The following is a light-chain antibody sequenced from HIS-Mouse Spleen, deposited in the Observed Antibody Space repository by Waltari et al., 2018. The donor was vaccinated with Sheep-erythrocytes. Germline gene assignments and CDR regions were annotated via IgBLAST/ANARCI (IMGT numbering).Light chain of an antibody. Sequence: DIVMTQSPDSLAVSLGERATINCKSSQSVLYSSNNKNYLAWYQQKPGQPPKLLIYWASTRESGVPDRFSGSGSGTDFTLTISSLQAEDVAVYYCQQYNSYSPLTFGGGTKVEIK. CDR2: WAS. CDR3: QQYNSYSPLT. J-gene: IGKJ4*01. V-gene: IGKV4-1*01. CDR1: QSVLYSSNNKNY.